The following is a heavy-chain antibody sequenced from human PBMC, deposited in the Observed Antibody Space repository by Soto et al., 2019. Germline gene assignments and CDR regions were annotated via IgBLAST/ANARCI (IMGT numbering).Heavy chain of an antibody. CDR2: MNPNSGNT. J-gene: IGHJ6*02. Sequence: ASVKVSCKASGYTFTSYDINWVRQATGQGLEWMGWMNPNSGNTGYAQKFQGGVTMTRNTSISTAYMELSSLRSEDTAVYYCARAPRISIAAPYYYYGMDVWGQGTTVIVSS. CDR1: GYTFTSYD. CDR3: ARAPRISIAAPYYYYGMDV. D-gene: IGHD3-9*01. V-gene: IGHV1-8*01.